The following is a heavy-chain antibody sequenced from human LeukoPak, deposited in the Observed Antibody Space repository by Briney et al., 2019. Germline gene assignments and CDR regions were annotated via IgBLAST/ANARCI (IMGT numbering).Heavy chain of an antibody. D-gene: IGHD1-26*01. CDR1: GFTFSSYA. V-gene: IGHV3-30*04. Sequence: GGSLRLSCAASGFTFSSYAMHWVRQAPGKGLEWVAVISHDGTNKYYADSVKGRFTISRDNSKNTLYLQMNSLRAEDTAVYYCAKRGIVGATSPFDYWGQGTLVTVSS. CDR3: AKRGIVGATSPFDY. CDR2: ISHDGTNK. J-gene: IGHJ4*02.